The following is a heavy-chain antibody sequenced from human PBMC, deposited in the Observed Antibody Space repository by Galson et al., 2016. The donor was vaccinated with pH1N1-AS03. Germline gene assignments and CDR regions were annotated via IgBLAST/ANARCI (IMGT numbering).Heavy chain of an antibody. J-gene: IGHJ4*02. V-gene: IGHV4-59*08. D-gene: IGHD6-19*01. Sequence: LSLTCTVSGGSISSYYWSWIRQPPGKGPEWIGYIFYSGSTFYNASLKSRVTISVDTSKNQFSLKLRSVTAADTAVYYCARLDSSGWYSVDYWGQGNMVIVSS. CDR2: IFYSGST. CDR3: ARLDSSGWYSVDY. CDR1: GGSISSYY.